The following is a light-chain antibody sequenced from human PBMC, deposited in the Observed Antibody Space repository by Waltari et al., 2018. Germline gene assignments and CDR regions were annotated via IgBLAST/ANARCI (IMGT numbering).Light chain of an antibody. CDR3: QQYINWPSFT. V-gene: IGKV3D-15*01. CDR1: QSVSSN. Sequence: EIVMTQSPATLSVSPGERVTLSCWASQSVSSNLAWYQQKPGQGPSLLIYDAYTRAPGLPARVSGSGYGTEFTLTISSLTSEDFAIYYCQQYINWPSFTFGPGTKVDIK. CDR2: DAY. J-gene: IGKJ3*01.